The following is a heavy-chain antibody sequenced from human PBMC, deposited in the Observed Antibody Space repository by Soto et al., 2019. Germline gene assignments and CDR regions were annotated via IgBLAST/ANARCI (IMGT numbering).Heavy chain of an antibody. CDR1: GGTFSSYA. V-gene: IGHV1-69*01. CDR3: ARSQGGSSSLDIYYYYYYGMDV. D-gene: IGHD2-15*01. CDR2: IIPIFGTA. J-gene: IGHJ6*02. Sequence: HVQLGQSGAEVKKPGSSVKVSCKAPGGTFSSYAISWVRQAPGQGLEWMGGIIPIFGTAKYAQKFQGRVRSTADESTSTGYMELSSLRSEDTAVYYCARSQGGSSSLDIYYYYYYGMDVWGQGTTVTVSS.